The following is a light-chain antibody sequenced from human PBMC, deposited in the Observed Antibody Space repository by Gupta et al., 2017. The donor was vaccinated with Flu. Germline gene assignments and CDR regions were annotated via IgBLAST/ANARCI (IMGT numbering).Light chain of an antibody. CDR1: QSISSSS. Sequence: IVLTPSPGTLSLPPGERATPSCRASQSISSSSLAWYQQKLGQAPRLLIYAASSGATGIPDRFSGSGSGTDFTLTISRLEPEDFAVYYCQHYGSSIFTFGPGTKVDIK. CDR3: QHYGSSIFT. CDR2: AAS. V-gene: IGKV3-20*01. J-gene: IGKJ3*01.